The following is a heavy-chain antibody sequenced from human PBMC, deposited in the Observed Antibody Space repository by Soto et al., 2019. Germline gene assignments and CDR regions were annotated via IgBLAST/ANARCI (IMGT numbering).Heavy chain of an antibody. CDR3: ARLSIAPLDGMDV. D-gene: IGHD6-6*01. CDR2: ISAYNGNT. CDR1: GYTFTSYG. V-gene: IGHV1-18*04. Sequence: XSAKVSFKASGYTFTSYGISWVRQAPGQGLEWMGWISAYNGNTNYAQKLKGRVTMTTDTSTSTAYMELRSLRSDDTAVYYCARLSIAPLDGMDVWGQGTTVTVSS. J-gene: IGHJ6*02.